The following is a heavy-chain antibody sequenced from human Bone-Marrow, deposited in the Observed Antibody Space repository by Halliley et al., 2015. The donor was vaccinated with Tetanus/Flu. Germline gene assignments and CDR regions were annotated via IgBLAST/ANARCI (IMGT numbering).Heavy chain of an antibody. Sequence: LRLSCTVSGGSISSSHYYWGWIRQSPGKGLEWIGSIDYNGRTLHNPSLKSRVTVSLDTSKNQFSVKLSSVTAADTALSYCARHWAAAGPGDFWGQGTLVPVSS. J-gene: IGHJ4*02. D-gene: IGHD6-13*01. CDR1: GGSISSSHYY. V-gene: IGHV4-39*01. CDR2: IDYNGRT. CDR3: ARHWAAAGPGDF.